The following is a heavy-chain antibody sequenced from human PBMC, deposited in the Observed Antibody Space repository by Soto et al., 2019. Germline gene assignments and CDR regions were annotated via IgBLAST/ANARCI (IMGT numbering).Heavy chain of an antibody. D-gene: IGHD3-16*01. CDR3: VKRDPITLGAFEI. V-gene: IGHV3-64D*06. CDR2: ISSNGGST. J-gene: IGHJ3*02. CDR1: GFTFSSYA. Sequence: GGSLRLSCSASGFTFSSYAMHWVRQAPGKGLEYVSAISSNGGSTYYADSVKGRFTISRDNSKNTLYLQMSSLRAEDTAVYYGVKRDPITLGAFEIWGQGTMVTVSS.